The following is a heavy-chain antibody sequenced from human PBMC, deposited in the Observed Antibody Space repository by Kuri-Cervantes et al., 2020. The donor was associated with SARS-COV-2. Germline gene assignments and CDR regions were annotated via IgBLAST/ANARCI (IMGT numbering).Heavy chain of an antibody. D-gene: IGHD3-22*01. CDR2: IYYSGST. CDR1: GGSVSSCSYY. V-gene: IGHV4-61*01. CDR3: ARVRFSSGYYYYYGMDD. J-gene: IGHJ6*02. Sequence: ESLKISCTVSGGSVSSCSYYWSWIRQPPGKGLEWIGYIYYSGSTNYNSSLKSRVTISVDTSKNQFSLTLSPVTAADTAVYYCARVRFSSGYYYYYGMDDWGQGTTVTVSS.